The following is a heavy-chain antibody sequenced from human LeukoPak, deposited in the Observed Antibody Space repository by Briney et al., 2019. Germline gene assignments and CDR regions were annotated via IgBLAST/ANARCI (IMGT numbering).Heavy chain of an antibody. Sequence: PGGSLRLSCAASGFTFSSYGMHWVRQAPGKGLEWVAVISYDGSNKYYADSVKGRFTISRDNSKNTLYLQMNSLRAEDTAVYYCAKDFISVVVVAATGTDYWGQGTLVTVSS. CDR3: AKDFISVVVVAATGTDY. J-gene: IGHJ4*02. CDR2: ISYDGSNK. CDR1: GFTFSSYG. V-gene: IGHV3-30*18. D-gene: IGHD2-15*01.